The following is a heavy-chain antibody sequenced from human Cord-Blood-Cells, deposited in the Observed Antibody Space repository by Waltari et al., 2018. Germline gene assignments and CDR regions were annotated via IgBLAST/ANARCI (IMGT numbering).Heavy chain of an antibody. D-gene: IGHD7-27*01. V-gene: IGHV1-2*02. CDR2: INPNSGGT. J-gene: IGHJ4*02. CDR1: GYTFTGYN. CDR3: ARGKLGNYFDY. Sequence: QVQLVQSGAEVKKTGAAVQVSCTAYGYTFTGYNMNWVRHDPGQGLEWIARINPNSGGTNYAPKFQGRVTMTRDTSISTAYMELSRLRSDDTAVYYCARGKLGNYFDYWGQGTLVTVSS.